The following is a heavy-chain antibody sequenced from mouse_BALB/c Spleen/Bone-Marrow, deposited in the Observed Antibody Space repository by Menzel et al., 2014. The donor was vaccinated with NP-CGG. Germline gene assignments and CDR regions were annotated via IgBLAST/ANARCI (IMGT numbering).Heavy chain of an antibody. J-gene: IGHJ4*01. Sequence: DLVKPGASVKLSCKASGFTFTNYWINWIKQRPGQGLEWIGRIAPGSGSTYYNEMFKGKATMTVYTSSSTTYIQHISLTSEDSAVYVCARGIYYCNYFYAMDYWGQGTSVTVSS. V-gene: IGHV1S41*01. CDR2: IAPGSGST. CDR1: GFTFTNYW. D-gene: IGHD2-1*01. CDR3: ARGIYYCNYFYAMDY.